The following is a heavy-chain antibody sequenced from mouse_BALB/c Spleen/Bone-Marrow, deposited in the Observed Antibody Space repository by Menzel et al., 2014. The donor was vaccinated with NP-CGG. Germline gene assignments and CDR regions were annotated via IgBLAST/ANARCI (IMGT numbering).Heavy chain of an antibody. CDR3: ARSRGYDVGPFAF. CDR1: GCAFTNYL. J-gene: IGHJ3*01. Sequence: VQLQQSGAELVRPGTSVKVSCKASGCAFTNYLIEWVKQRPGQGLEWIGVINPGSGSSNYNENFKGKATLTADRSSSTAYMLLSSLTSDDSAVYFCARSRGYDVGPFAFWGQGTLVTVSA. V-gene: IGHV1-54*01. CDR2: INPGSGSS. D-gene: IGHD2-2*01.